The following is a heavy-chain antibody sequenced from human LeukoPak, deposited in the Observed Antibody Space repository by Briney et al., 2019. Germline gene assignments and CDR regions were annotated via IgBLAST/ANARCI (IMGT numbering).Heavy chain of an antibody. CDR1: GGSFSGYY. V-gene: IGHV3-7*01. CDR2: INKDGSEK. Sequence: ETLSLTCAVYGGSFSGYYWSWIRQAPGKGLEWVANINKDGSEKHYVDSVKGRFTISRDNAKNTLFLQMSSLRAEDTAVFYCARYYYGSGTSFDPWGQGTLVTVSS. D-gene: IGHD3-10*01. J-gene: IGHJ5*02. CDR3: ARYYYGSGTSFDP.